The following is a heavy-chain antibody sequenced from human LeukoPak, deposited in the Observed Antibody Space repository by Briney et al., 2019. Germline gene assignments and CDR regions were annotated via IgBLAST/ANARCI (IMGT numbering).Heavy chain of an antibody. D-gene: IGHD3-22*01. V-gene: IGHV4-39*07. J-gene: IGHJ4*02. Sequence: SETLSLTCTVSGVSISSSSYYWGWIRQPPGKGLEWIGSIYYSGSTYYNPSLKSRVTISVDTSKNQFSLKLSSVTAADTAVYYCARDLFDYYDSSGATFDYWGQGTLVTVSS. CDR2: IYYSGST. CDR1: GVSISSSSYY. CDR3: ARDLFDYYDSSGATFDY.